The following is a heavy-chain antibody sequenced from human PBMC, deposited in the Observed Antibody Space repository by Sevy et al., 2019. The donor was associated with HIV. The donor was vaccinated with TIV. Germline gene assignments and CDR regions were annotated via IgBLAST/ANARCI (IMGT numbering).Heavy chain of an antibody. D-gene: IGHD5-18*01. Sequence: GGSLRLSCAASGFTFSTFWMSWVRQAPGKGLEWVANIKRDGSDKYYVDSVKGRFTISRDNAKDSLYLQMNSLRVEDTAVYYCTTDGGGYNYGYSFDYWGQGTLVTVSS. V-gene: IGHV3-7*03. J-gene: IGHJ4*02. CDR2: IKRDGSDK. CDR3: TTDGGGYNYGYSFDY. CDR1: GFTFSTFW.